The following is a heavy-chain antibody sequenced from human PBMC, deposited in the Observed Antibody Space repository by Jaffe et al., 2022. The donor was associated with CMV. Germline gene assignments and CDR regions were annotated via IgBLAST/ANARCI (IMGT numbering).Heavy chain of an antibody. CDR3: AKDYYGSGTLRGDWFDP. CDR2: ISGSGGST. D-gene: IGHD3-10*01. CDR1: GFTFSSYA. Sequence: EVQLLESGGGLVQPGGSLRLSCAASGFTFSSYAMSWVRQAPGKGLEWVSAISGSGGSTYYADSVKGRFTISRDNSKNTLYLQMNSLRAEDTAVYYCAKDYYGSGTLRGDWFDPWGQGTLVTVSS. J-gene: IGHJ5*02. V-gene: IGHV3-23*01.